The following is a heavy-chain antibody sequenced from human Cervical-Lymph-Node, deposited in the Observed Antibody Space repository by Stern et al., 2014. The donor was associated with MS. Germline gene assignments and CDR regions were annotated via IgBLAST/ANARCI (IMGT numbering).Heavy chain of an antibody. Sequence: EVQLVESGGGLVKPGGSLRLSCAASGFMFSTYSMNWVRQAPGKGLECVSYISSSSYYIYYADLVKGRFTISRDNAKNSLYLQINSLRAEDTAVYYCARTRLDIVVVPADVGYYYGIDVWGQGTTVTVSS. CDR3: ARTRLDIVVVPADVGYYYGIDV. D-gene: IGHD2-2*01. CDR2: ISSSSYYI. CDR1: GFMFSTYS. J-gene: IGHJ6*02. V-gene: IGHV3-21*02.